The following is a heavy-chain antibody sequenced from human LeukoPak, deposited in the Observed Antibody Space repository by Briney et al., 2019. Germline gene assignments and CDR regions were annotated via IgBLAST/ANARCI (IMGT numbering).Heavy chain of an antibody. Sequence: SETLSLTCTVSGGSISSYYWSWIRQHPGKGLEWIGYIYYSGSTNYNPSLKSRVTISVDTSKNQFSLKLSSVTAADTAVYYCAAQPGYSYGSPFDYWGQGTLVTVSS. CDR2: IYYSGST. CDR3: AAQPGYSYGSPFDY. V-gene: IGHV4-59*01. J-gene: IGHJ4*02. CDR1: GGSISSYY. D-gene: IGHD5-18*01.